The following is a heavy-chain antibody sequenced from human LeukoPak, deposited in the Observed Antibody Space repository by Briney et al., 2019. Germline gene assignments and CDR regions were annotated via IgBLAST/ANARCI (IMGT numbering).Heavy chain of an antibody. CDR1: GFIFSSYG. D-gene: IGHD3-22*01. Sequence: GGSLRLSCAATGFIFSSYGMHWVRQAPGKGLEWVAVISYDGSNKYYADSVKGRFTISRDNSKNTLYLQMNSLRAEDTAVYYCVKGLRYYDSSDTFDYWGQGTLVTVSS. CDR3: VKGLRYYDSSDTFDY. CDR2: ISYDGSNK. J-gene: IGHJ4*02. V-gene: IGHV3-30*18.